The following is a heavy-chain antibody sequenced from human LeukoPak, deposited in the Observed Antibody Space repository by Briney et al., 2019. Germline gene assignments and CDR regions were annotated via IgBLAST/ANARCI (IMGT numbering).Heavy chain of an antibody. J-gene: IGHJ6*03. CDR3: ARDKSGSGSYYWYYYYYYMDV. V-gene: IGHV1-18*01. CDR1: GYTFTSYG. Sequence: APVKVSCKASGYTFTSYGISWVRQAPGQGLEWMGWISAYNGNTNYAQKLQGRVTMTTDTSTSTAYMELRSLRSDDTAVYYCARDKSGSGSYYWYYYYYYMDVWGKGTTVTVSS. CDR2: ISAYNGNT. D-gene: IGHD3-10*01.